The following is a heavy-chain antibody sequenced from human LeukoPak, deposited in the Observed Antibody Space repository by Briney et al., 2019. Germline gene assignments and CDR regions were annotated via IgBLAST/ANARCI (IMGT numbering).Heavy chain of an antibody. V-gene: IGHV1-69*04. CDR3: AREDCSGGSCHPYYDSSGYYSH. CDR1: GGTFSSYT. D-gene: IGHD3-22*01. J-gene: IGHJ4*02. CDR2: IIPILGIA. Sequence: ASVKVSCKASGGTFSSYTISWVRQAPGQGLEWMGRIIPILGIANYAQKFQGRVTITADKSTSTAYMELSSLRSEDTAVYYCAREDCSGGSCHPYYDSSGYYSHWGQGTLVTV.